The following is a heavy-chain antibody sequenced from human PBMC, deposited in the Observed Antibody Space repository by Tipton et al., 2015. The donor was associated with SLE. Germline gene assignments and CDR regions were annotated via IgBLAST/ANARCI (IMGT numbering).Heavy chain of an antibody. CDR3: ARIGRTYFDDSGYTCYFDY. Sequence: TLSLTCSVSGDSVDSNNVYWTWVRQPPGKGLEWIAAIYYYTGNTFYTPSLKSRISISIDTSKNQFSLILNSVTAADTAVYYCARIGRTYFDDSGYTCYFDYWGQGTLVTVSS. J-gene: IGHJ4*02. D-gene: IGHD3-22*01. CDR1: GDSVDSNNVY. V-gene: IGHV4-39*07. CDR2: IYYYTGNT.